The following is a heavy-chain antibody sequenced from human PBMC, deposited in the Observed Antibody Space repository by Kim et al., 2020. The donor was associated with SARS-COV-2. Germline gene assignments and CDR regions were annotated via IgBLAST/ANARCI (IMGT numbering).Heavy chain of an antibody. Sequence: SETLSLTCTVSGGSISSSSYYWGWIRQPPGKGLEWIGSIYYSGSTYYNPSLKSRVTISVDTSKNQFSLKLSSVTAADTAVYYCARRVAGSLDVWGQGTTVTVSS. CDR2: IYYSGST. V-gene: IGHV4-39*01. J-gene: IGHJ6*02. CDR1: GGSISSSSYY. D-gene: IGHD6-19*01. CDR3: ARRVAGSLDV.